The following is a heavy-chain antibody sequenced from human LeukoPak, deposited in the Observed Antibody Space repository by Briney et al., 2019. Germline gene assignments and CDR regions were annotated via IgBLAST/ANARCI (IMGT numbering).Heavy chain of an antibody. CDR2: IYHTGST. CDR3: ARVRSITGGYQRYFDL. J-gene: IGHJ2*01. V-gene: IGHV4-4*02. D-gene: IGHD3-22*01. Sequence: SETLSLTFAVSGGSISSSNWWSWLRQPPGKGLEWLGEIYHTGSTNYNPSLDSRVTISIDKSKNQFSLKRSSVTAADTAVYYCARVRSITGGYQRYFDLWGRGTQVTVSS. CDR1: GGSISSSNW.